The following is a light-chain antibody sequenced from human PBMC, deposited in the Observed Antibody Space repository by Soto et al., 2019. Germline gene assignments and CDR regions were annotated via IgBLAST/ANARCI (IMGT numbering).Light chain of an antibody. J-gene: IGLJ1*01. CDR3: SSYRSSSTLHYG. CDR2: DVS. Sequence: QSALTQPASVSGSPGQSITISCTGTPSEVGGNNYVSWYKQHPGKAPKLMIYDVSNRPQGISNRFSGSKSGNTASLTISGLQAEDEADYCCSSYRSSSTLHYGFGTGTKLTVL. V-gene: IGLV2-14*01. CDR1: PSEVGGNNY.